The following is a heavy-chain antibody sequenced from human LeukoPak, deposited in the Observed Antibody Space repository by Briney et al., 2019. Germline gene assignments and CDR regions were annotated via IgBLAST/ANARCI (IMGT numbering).Heavy chain of an antibody. Sequence: GGSLRLSCAASGFTFRSYGMHWVRQAPGKGLEWVAFIRYDGSNKYYADSVKGRFTISRDNSKNTLYLQMNSLRAEDTAAYYCARMMLGSSSWYWVDMDVWGNGTTVTISS. CDR2: IRYDGSNK. V-gene: IGHV3-30*02. J-gene: IGHJ6*03. D-gene: IGHD6-13*01. CDR3: ARMMLGSSSWYWVDMDV. CDR1: GFTFRSYG.